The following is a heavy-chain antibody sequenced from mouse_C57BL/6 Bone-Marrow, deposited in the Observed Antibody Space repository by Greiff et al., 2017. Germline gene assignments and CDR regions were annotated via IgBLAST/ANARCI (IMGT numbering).Heavy chain of an antibody. V-gene: IGHV5-15*04. CDR1: GFTFSDYG. CDR3: ARHEGSYFDY. J-gene: IGHJ2*01. CDR2: ISNLAYSI. Sequence: EVKLVESGGGLVQPGGSLKLSCAASGFTFSDYGMAWVRQAPRKGPEWVAFISNLAYSIYYADTVTGRFTISRENAKNTLYLEMSSLRSEDTAMYYCARHEGSYFDYWGQGTTLTVSS.